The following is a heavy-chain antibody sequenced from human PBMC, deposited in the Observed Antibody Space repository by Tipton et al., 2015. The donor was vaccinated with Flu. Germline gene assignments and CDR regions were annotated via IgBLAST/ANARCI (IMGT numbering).Heavy chain of an antibody. V-gene: IGHV3-23*01. Sequence: SQRLSCATSGFTISAYEMNWVRQAPGRGLEWVSGISGGSGSIFYADSVRGRFTISREPSKNSLSLQMNSLTVEDTAVYYCARDVGGSINFWGQGTLVTVSS. CDR3: ARDVGGSINF. CDR2: ISGGSGSI. J-gene: IGHJ4*02. CDR1: GFTISAYE. D-gene: IGHD3-10*01.